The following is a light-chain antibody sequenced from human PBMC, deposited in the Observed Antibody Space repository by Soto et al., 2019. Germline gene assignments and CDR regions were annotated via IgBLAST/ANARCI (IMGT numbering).Light chain of an antibody. Sequence: ETVLTQSPGTLSSSPGERATLSCRASQTITNSHLAWYQQRPGQAPRLLIYGASGRATGIPDRFSVSGSGTDFTLTISRLEPEDFAVYFCHQYGTSPPGTFGQGTRVDI. CDR3: HQYGTSPPGT. CDR2: GAS. V-gene: IGKV3-20*01. J-gene: IGKJ5*01. CDR1: QTITNSH.